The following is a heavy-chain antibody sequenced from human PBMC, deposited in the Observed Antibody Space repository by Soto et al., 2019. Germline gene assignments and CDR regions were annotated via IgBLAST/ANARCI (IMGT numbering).Heavy chain of an antibody. D-gene: IGHD6-13*01. CDR2: INPRSGDT. CDR3: DRRDCYNSNCFSNWFDP. Sequence: QVHLVQSGAEVRMPGASVKVSCKASGYTFTDYFMHWVRQAPGQGLEWMGIINPRSGDTGYAQKFQGSVIMTTDTSTSTVYMELSGLTSEGTAIDYCDRRDCYNSNCFSNWFDPGGQGTLVTVSS. V-gene: IGHV1-46*03. J-gene: IGHJ5*02. CDR1: GYTFTDYF.